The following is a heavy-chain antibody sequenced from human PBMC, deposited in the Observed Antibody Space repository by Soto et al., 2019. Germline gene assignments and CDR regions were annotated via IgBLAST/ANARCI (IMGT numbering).Heavy chain of an antibody. V-gene: IGHV4-4*07. CDR2: IYSSGST. CDR3: ARGQRFSDWFDP. D-gene: IGHD3-3*01. Sequence: SETLSLTCTVTGGTLSGYYWTWIRQSAGGGLEWIGRIYSSGSTNYNPSLKSRVTISLDTSMSHFSLRLRSVSAADTAVYYCARGQRFSDWFDPWGQGTLVTVS. CDR1: GGTLSGYY. J-gene: IGHJ5*02.